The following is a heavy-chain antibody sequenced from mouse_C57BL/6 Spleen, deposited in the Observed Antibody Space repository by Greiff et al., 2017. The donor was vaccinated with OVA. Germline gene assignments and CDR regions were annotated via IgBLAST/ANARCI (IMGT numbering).Heavy chain of an antibody. D-gene: IGHD2-4*01. J-gene: IGHJ3*01. V-gene: IGHV1-61*01. CDR3: AGHDYEGVWFDY. CDR1: GYTFTSYW. Sequence: VKLQQPGAELVRPGSSVKLSCKASGYTFTSYWMDWVKQRPGQGLEWIGNIYPSDSETHYNQKFKDKATLTVDKSSSTAYMQLSSLTSEDSAVYYSAGHDYEGVWFDYWGKGTLVTVSA. CDR2: IYPSDSET.